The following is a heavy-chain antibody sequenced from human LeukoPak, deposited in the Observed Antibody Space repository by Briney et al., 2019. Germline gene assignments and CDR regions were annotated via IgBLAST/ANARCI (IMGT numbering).Heavy chain of an antibody. D-gene: IGHD6-13*01. Sequence: SETLSLTCTVSGGSISSGGYYWSWIRQHPGKGLEWIGYIYYSGSTYYNPSLKCRVTISVDTSKNQFSLKLSSVTAADTAVYYCARGIAAAVHSDYWGQGTLVTVSS. CDR2: IYYSGST. V-gene: IGHV4-31*03. CDR1: GGSISSGGYY. J-gene: IGHJ4*02. CDR3: ARGIAAAVHSDY.